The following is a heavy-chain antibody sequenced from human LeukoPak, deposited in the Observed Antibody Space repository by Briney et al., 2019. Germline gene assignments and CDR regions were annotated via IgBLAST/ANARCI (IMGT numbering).Heavy chain of an antibody. CDR3: ARQPSLSCCGAGSCWFDP. CDR1: GGSISTSSYY. D-gene: IGHD2-15*01. J-gene: IGHJ5*02. CDR2: IYYSGRS. Sequence: SETLSLTCTVSGGSISTSSYYWGWIRQPPGKGLEWIGSIYYSGRSYYSPSLKSRLTISVDTSKNQVSLRLSPVTAADTAEYYCARQPSLSCCGAGSCWFDPWGQGTLVTVSS. V-gene: IGHV4-39*01.